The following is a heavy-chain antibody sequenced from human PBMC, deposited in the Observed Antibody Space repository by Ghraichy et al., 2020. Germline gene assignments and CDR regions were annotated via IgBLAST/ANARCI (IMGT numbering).Heavy chain of an antibody. CDR1: GVSMTSYY. J-gene: IGHJ5*02. CDR2: IYYTGST. D-gene: IGHD1-14*01. CDR3: ASSGIRASAFDP. Sequence: PETLSLTCSVFGVSMTSYYWNWIRQPPGKGLEWIGYIYYTGSTSYSYSLGSRVTMSVDTSKNQFSLKLTSVTAADTDVYYCASSGIRASAFDPWGQGTLVTVSS. V-gene: IGHV4-59*01.